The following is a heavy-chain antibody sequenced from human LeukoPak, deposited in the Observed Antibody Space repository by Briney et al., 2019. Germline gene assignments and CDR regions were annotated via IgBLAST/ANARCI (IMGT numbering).Heavy chain of an antibody. J-gene: IGHJ4*02. Sequence: SETLSLTCTVSGVSITINNCYWGWVRQPPGRGLEWIANILYNGNTYYNPSLRSRVTISQDTSKNQFSLKLSSVTAADTAVYYCARFWGVKDYFDYWGQGTLVTVSS. V-gene: IGHV4-39*01. CDR1: GVSITINNCY. D-gene: IGHD3-10*01. CDR3: ARFWGVKDYFDY. CDR2: ILYNGNT.